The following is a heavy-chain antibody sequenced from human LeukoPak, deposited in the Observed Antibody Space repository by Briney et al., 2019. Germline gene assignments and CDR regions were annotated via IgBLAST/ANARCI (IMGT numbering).Heavy chain of an antibody. J-gene: IGHJ4*02. D-gene: IGHD6-19*01. CDR1: GFTFSSYA. Sequence: PGRSLRLSCAASGFTFSSYAMSWVRQAPGKGLEWVSAISGSGGSTYYADSVKGRFTISRDNSKNTLYLQMNSLRAEDTAVYYCARLYSSGWYVDYWGQGTLVTVSS. CDR3: ARLYSSGWYVDY. CDR2: ISGSGGST. V-gene: IGHV3-23*01.